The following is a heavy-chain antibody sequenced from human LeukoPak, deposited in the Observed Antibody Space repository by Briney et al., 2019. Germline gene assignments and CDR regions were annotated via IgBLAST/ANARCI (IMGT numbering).Heavy chain of an antibody. D-gene: IGHD1-26*01. CDR2: INPNSGGT. CDR1: GYTFTGYY. V-gene: IGHV1-2*02. Sequence: ASVKVSRRASGYTFTGYYMRWVRQAPGQGLEWMGWINPNSGGTNYAQEFQGRVTMTRDTSISTAYMELSRLRSDDTAVYYCAREGGWELLNFDYWGQGALVTVSS. CDR3: AREGGWELLNFDY. J-gene: IGHJ4*02.